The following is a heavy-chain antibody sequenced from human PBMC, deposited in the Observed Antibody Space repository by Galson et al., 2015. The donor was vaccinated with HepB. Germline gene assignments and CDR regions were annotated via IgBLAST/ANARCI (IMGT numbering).Heavy chain of an antibody. CDR3: ARHNHGYDWDY. J-gene: IGHJ4*02. D-gene: IGHD5-12*01. CDR1: GFPFSSYG. Sequence: SLRLSCAASGFPFSSYGMHWVRQAPGKGLEWVAVIRPDGSNKYYADSVRGRFTISRDNPKTTLYLQVNSLRAEDTAVYYCARHNHGYDWDYWGQGTLVTVSS. V-gene: IGHV3-33*01. CDR2: IRPDGSNK.